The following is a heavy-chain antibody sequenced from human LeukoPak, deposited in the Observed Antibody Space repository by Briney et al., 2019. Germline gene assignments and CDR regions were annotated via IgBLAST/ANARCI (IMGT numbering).Heavy chain of an antibody. CDR1: GFTFSSYA. Sequence: GGSLRLSCAASGFTFSSYAMSWVRQAPGKGLEWVSAISGSGGSKYYAHSVKGRFTISRDNSKNTLYLQMNSLRAEDTAVYYCANLESPRIALLGWGQGTLVTVSS. D-gene: IGHD6-13*01. CDR3: ANLESPRIALLG. V-gene: IGHV3-23*01. J-gene: IGHJ4*02. CDR2: ISGSGGSK.